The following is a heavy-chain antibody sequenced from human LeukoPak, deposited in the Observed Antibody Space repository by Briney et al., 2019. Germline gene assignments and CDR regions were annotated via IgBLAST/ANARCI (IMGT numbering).Heavy chain of an antibody. D-gene: IGHD3-10*01. V-gene: IGHV4-4*02. J-gene: IGHJ4*02. Sequence: PSGTLSLTCAVSGGSISSSNWWSWVRQPPGKGLEWIGEIYHSGSTNYNPSLKSRVTISVDKSKNQFSLKLSSVTAADTAVYYCARVPSASLGELPEYWGQGTLVTVSS. CDR2: IYHSGST. CDR1: GGSISSSNW. CDR3: ARVPSASLGELPEY.